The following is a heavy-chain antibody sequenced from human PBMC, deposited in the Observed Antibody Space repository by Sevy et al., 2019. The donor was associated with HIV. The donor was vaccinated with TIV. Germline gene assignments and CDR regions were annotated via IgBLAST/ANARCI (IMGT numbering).Heavy chain of an antibody. J-gene: IGHJ3*02. CDR1: GFTFSSYS. CDR2: ISSSSSTI. V-gene: IGHV3-48*02. Sequence: GGSLRLSCAASGFTFSSYSMTWVRQAPGKGLEWVSYISSSSSTIYYADSVKGRFTISRDNAKNSLYLQMNSLRDEDTAVYYCAREFCTNGVCLYNDAFDIWGQGTMVTVSS. D-gene: IGHD2-8*01. CDR3: AREFCTNGVCLYNDAFDI.